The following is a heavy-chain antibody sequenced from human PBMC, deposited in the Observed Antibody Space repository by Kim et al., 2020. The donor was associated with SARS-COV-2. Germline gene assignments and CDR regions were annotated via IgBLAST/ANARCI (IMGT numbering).Heavy chain of an antibody. CDR3: ARGDSSGDAFDV. J-gene: IGHJ3*01. V-gene: IGHV3-74*01. Sequence: SYAESAKGRFTRSRENTKNTLYLQINSLRAEDTALYYCARGDSSGDAFDVWGQGTMVTVSS. D-gene: IGHD3-22*01.